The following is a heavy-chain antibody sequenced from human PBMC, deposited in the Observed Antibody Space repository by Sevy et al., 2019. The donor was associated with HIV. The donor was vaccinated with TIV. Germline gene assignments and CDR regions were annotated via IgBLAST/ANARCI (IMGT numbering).Heavy chain of an antibody. Sequence: GGSLRLSCAASGFTFSNAWMSWVRQAPGKGLEWVGRSKSKTDGGTTDYAAPVKGRFTISRDDSKNTLYLQMNSLKTEDTAVYYCTTDLGYWGQGTLVTVSS. CDR2: SKSKTDGGTT. J-gene: IGHJ4*02. CDR3: TTDLGY. CDR1: GFTFSNAW. V-gene: IGHV3-15*01.